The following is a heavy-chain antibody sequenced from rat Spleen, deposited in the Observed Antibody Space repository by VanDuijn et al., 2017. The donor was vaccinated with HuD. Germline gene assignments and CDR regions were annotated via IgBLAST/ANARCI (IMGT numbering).Heavy chain of an antibody. CDR3: ARHPTYYGFDGDYFAC. D-gene: IGHD1-9*01. J-gene: IGHJ3*01. CDR1: GFTLSNYG. V-gene: IGHV5S23*01. Sequence: EVQLVESGGGLVQPGRSLKLSCAASGFTLSNYGMHWIRQVPTKGLEWVASISPSGGITDYRDSVKGRFAISRDNAKSTLYLQMDSLRSEDTATYYCARHPTYYGFDGDYFACWGQGTLVTVSS. CDR2: ISPSGGIT.